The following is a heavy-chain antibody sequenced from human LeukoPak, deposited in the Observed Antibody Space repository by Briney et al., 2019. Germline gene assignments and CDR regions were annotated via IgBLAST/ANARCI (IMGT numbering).Heavy chain of an antibody. CDR3: ARGTSILLLNWFDP. V-gene: IGHV1-18*01. CDR2: ISAYNGNT. CDR1: GYSFTSHG. D-gene: IGHD2/OR15-2a*01. Sequence: ASVTVSCTASGYSFTSHGISWVRQAPGQGLEWMGWISAYNGNTNYAQKLQDRVTMTTDTSTSTAYMELRSLRSDDTAVYYCARGTSILLLNWFDPWGQGTLVTVSS. J-gene: IGHJ5*02.